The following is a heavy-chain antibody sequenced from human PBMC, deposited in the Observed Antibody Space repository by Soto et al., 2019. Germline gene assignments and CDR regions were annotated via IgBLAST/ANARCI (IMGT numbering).Heavy chain of an antibody. J-gene: IGHJ4*02. CDR1: GGSISSGGYY. Sequence: SETLSLTCTVSGGSISSGGYYWSWIRQHPGKGLEWIGYIYYSGSTYYNPSLKSRVTISVDTSKNQFSLKLSSVTAADTAVYYCARVADDSPAHDYWGQGTLVPVSS. CDR2: IYYSGST. CDR3: ARVADDSPAHDY. V-gene: IGHV4-31*03. D-gene: IGHD3-22*01.